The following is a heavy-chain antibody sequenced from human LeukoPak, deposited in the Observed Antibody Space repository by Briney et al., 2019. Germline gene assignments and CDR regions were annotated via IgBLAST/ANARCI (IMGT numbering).Heavy chain of an antibody. D-gene: IGHD3-16*02. CDR1: GYTFTSYD. CDR2: MNPNSGNT. J-gene: IGHJ5*02. Sequence: ASVKVSCKASGYTFTSYDINWVRRATGQGLEWMGWMNPNSGNTGSAQRFQGRITMTRDTSTSTAYMELSSLRSEDTAVYYCARGPLVRLPSSFDPWGQGTLVTVSS. V-gene: IGHV1-8*01. CDR3: ARGPLVRLPSSFDP.